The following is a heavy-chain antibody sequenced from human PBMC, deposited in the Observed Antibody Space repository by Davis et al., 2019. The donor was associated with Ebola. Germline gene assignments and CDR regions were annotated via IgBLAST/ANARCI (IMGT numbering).Heavy chain of an antibody. J-gene: IGHJ4*02. Sequence: MPGGSLRLSCTVSGGSISSSSYYWGWIRQPPGKGLEWIGSIYYSGSTYYNPSLKSRVTISVDTSKNQFSLKLSSVTAADTAVYYYARGLSNSQVDYWGQGTLVTVSS. CDR1: GGSISSSSYY. D-gene: IGHD4-23*01. CDR2: IYYSGST. V-gene: IGHV4-39*01. CDR3: ARGLSNSQVDY.